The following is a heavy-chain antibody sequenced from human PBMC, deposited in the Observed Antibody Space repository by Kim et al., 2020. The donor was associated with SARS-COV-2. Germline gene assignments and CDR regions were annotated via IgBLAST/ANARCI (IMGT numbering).Heavy chain of an antibody. CDR1: GFTFSSYA. CDR3: VKAIEYTSSLDRRYFDL. D-gene: IGHD6-6*01. CDR2: IRSHGAGT. Sequence: GGSLRLSCSASGFTFSSYAIHWVRQAPGKGLEYVSAIRSHGAGTYYADSVRGRFTISRDNSKSTVYLQMSSLRPEDTAVYYCVKAIEYTSSLDRRYFDL. V-gene: IGHV3-64D*09. J-gene: IGHJ2*01.